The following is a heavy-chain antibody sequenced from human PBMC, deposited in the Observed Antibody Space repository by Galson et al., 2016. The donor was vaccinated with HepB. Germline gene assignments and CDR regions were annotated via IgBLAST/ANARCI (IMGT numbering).Heavy chain of an antibody. Sequence: SLRLSCAASGFTFSSYKMHWVRQAPGKGLDWVAVILYDGSDKYYADSVKGRFTISRDNAQNSVFLQMSGLRAEDTAVYYCARDHNYRLDLWGQGTLVTVSS. D-gene: IGHD5-24*01. J-gene: IGHJ4*02. CDR3: ARDHNYRLDL. V-gene: IGHV3-30*04. CDR2: ILYDGSDK. CDR1: GFTFSSYK.